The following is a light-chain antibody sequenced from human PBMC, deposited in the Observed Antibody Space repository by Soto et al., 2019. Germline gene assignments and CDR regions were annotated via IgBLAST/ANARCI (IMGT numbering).Light chain of an antibody. J-gene: IGKJ3*01. CDR1: QSVLYSSNNKNY. V-gene: IGKV4-1*01. CDR3: QQYYSTDFT. Sequence: DIVMTQSPDSLAVSLGERATINCKSSQSVLYSSNNKNYLAWYQQKPGQPPKLLIYWASTRESGVPDRFSGSGSGTDFTLTISSLQAEDVAVYYCQQYYSTDFTFGPGTKVDIK. CDR2: WAS.